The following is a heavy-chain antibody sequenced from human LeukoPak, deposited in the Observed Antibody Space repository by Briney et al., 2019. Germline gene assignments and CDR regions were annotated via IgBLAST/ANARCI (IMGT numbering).Heavy chain of an antibody. CDR1: GFTFSSYG. J-gene: IGHJ4*02. D-gene: IGHD2-2*01. Sequence: GGSLRLSCAASGFTFSSYGMHWVRQAPGKGLEWVAVISYDGSNKYYADSVKGRFTISRDNSKSTQYLQMNSLRAEDTAVYYCAKDHRSDYYSRFFDYWGQGTLVTVSS. CDR2: ISYDGSNK. CDR3: AKDHRSDYYSRFFDY. V-gene: IGHV3-30*18.